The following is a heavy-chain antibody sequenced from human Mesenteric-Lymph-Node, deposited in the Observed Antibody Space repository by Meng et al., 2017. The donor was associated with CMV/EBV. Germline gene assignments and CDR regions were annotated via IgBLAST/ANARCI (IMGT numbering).Heavy chain of an antibody. D-gene: IGHD6-6*01. CDR1: GFTFSSYS. CDR3: ARAAGGSSSGLAYFDY. V-gene: IGHV3-21*01. J-gene: IGHJ4*02. Sequence: GGSLRLSCAVSGFTFSSYSMNWVRQAPGKGLEWVSSISSSSSYIYYADSVKGRFTTSRDNAKNSLYLQMDSQRAEDTAVYYCARAAGGSSSGLAYFDYWGQGTLVTVSS. CDR2: ISSSSSYI.